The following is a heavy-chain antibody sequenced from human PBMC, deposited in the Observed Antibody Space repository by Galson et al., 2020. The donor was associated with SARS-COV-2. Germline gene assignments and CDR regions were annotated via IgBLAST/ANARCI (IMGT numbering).Heavy chain of an antibody. CDR1: GYTFTGYY. CDR3: ARERTVGTLNDAFDI. J-gene: IGHJ3*02. V-gene: IGHV1-2*04. Sequence: ASVKVSCKASGYTFTGYYMHWVRQAPGQGLEWMGWINPNSGGTNYAQKFQGWVTMTRDTSISTAYMELSRLRSDDTAVYYCARERTVGTLNDAFDIWGQGTMVTVSS. CDR2: INPNSGGT. D-gene: IGHD1-26*01.